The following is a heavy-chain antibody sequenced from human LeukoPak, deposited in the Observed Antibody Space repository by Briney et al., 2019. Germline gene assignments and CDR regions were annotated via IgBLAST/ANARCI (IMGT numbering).Heavy chain of an antibody. CDR1: GFTVSSTY. J-gene: IGHJ4*02. V-gene: IGHV3-66*01. CDR2: IYTGGNT. CDR3: ATISDLLFYFDS. Sequence: PGGCLRLSCAASGFTVSSTYMSWVRQAPGKGLEWVSLIYTGGNTYYADSVKGRFTLSRDNSKNTVYLQMNSLRVEDTAMYYCATISDLLFYFDSWGQGTLVTVSS.